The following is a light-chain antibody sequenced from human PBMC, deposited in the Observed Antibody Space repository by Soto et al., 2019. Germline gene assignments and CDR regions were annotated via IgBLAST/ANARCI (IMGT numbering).Light chain of an antibody. CDR3: CSFAGSSPWV. V-gene: IGLV2-23*01. CDR1: SSDVGSYNH. Sequence: QSALTQPASVSGSPGQSITISCTGTSSDVGSYNHVSWYQQHPGKAPKLMIYEGSKRPSGVSDRFSGSKSGNTASLTISGLQAEDEADYYCCSFAGSSPWVFGGGTKVTVL. CDR2: EGS. J-gene: IGLJ3*02.